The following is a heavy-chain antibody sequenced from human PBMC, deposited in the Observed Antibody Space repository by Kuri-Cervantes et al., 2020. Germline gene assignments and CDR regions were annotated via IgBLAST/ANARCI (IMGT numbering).Heavy chain of an antibody. D-gene: IGHD5-18*01. V-gene: IGHV4-39*07. Sequence: GSLRLSCTVSGGSISSGSYYWGWIRQPPGKGLEWIGSIYYSGSTYYNPSLKSRVTISVDTSKNQFSLKLSSVTAADTAVYYCARGGYSYGYYFDYWGQGTLVTVSS. CDR2: IYYSGST. CDR3: ARGGYSYGYYFDY. CDR1: GGSISSGSYY. J-gene: IGHJ4*02.